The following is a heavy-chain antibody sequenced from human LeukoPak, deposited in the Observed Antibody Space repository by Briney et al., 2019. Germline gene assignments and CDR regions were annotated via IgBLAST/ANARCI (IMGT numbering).Heavy chain of an antibody. V-gene: IGHV3-53*05. CDR1: GFSFSSSA. CDR3: ARNWFDP. Sequence: GGSLRLSCAASGFSFSSSAMHWVRQAPGKGLEWVSVIYSGGSTYYADSVKGRFTISRDKSKNTVYLQMNSLRFEDTAMYYCARNWFDPWGQGTLVTVSS. CDR2: IYSGGST. J-gene: IGHJ5*02.